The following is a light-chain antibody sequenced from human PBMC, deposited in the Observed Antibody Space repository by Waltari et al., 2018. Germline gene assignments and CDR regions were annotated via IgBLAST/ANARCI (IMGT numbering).Light chain of an antibody. CDR3: QQYGSSPPYT. CDR1: QNISSSY. Sequence: EIVLTQSPGTLSLSPGERATLSCRASQNISSSYLAWYQQKPGQAPRLLIYGASSSATGIPDGFSGSGSGTDFTLTISRLEPEDFAVYYCQQYGSSPPYTFGQGTKLEIK. V-gene: IGKV3-20*01. CDR2: GAS. J-gene: IGKJ2*01.